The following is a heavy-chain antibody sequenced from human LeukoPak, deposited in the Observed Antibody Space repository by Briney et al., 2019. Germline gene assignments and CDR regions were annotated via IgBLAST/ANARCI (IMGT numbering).Heavy chain of an antibody. CDR3: ARGSDRSKAGDL. D-gene: IGHD2-21*02. Sequence: SETLSLTCAVHGVSCDDYYCSWIRQPPGKGLEWIGEIHPHGIFYYNSSLTSRVTISIDTSKSQFSLRLTSVTAADTAFYYCARGSDRSKAGDLWGQGSLVIVSS. CDR2: IHPHGIF. CDR1: GVSCDDYY. V-gene: IGHV4-34*01. J-gene: IGHJ5*02.